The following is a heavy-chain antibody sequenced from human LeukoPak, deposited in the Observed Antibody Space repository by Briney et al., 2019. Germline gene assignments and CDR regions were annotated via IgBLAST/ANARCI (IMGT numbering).Heavy chain of an antibody. CDR3: ARSGMGYGSGSPNAFDI. D-gene: IGHD3-10*01. V-gene: IGHV4-34*01. Sequence: SETLSLTCAVYGGSFSGYYWSWIRQPPGKGLEWIGEINHSGSTNYNPSLKSRVTISVDTSKNQFSLKLSSVTAADTAVYYCARSGMGYGSGSPNAFDIWGQGTMVTVSS. CDR2: INHSGST. CDR1: GGSFSGYY. J-gene: IGHJ3*02.